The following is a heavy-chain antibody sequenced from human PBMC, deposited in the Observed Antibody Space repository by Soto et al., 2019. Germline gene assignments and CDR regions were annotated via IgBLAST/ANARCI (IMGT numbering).Heavy chain of an antibody. V-gene: IGHV3-13*01. D-gene: IGHD3-22*01. CDR2: IGTAGDT. J-gene: IGHJ2*01. CDR3: AREGFDYYDSSGYPSGYFDL. CDR1: GFTFSSYD. Sequence: EVQLVESGGGLVQPGGSLRLSCAASGFTFSSYDMHWVRQATGKGLEWVSAIGTAGDTYYPGSVKGRFTISRDNSKNTLYLQMNGQRAEDTAVYYCAREGFDYYDSSGYPSGYFDLWGRGTLVTVSS.